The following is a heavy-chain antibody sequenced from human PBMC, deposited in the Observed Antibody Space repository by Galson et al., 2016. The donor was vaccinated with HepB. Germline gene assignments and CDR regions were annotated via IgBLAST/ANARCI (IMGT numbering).Heavy chain of an antibody. CDR1: GYSFTNYQ. V-gene: IGHV1-2*04. D-gene: IGHD6-19*01. J-gene: IGHJ4*02. CDR3: AREDDSSGWDY. Sequence: SVKVSCKGSGYSFTNYQINWVRQATGQGPEWLGWINPKSGGTNYAQRIQGWVSMTRDTSIRTAFLEVSRLRSDDTAVYYCAREDDSSGWDYWGQGTLVTVSS. CDR2: INPKSGGT.